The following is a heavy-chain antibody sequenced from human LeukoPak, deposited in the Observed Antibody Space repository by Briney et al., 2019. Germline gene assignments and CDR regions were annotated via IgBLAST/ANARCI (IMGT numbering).Heavy chain of an antibody. CDR2: IYYSGST. J-gene: IGHJ4*02. D-gene: IGHD5-12*01. CDR3: VSLPKIVARPRYFDC. Sequence: PSETLSLTCTVSGGSISSSSYYWGWIRQPPGKGLEWIGSIYYSGSTDYNPSLKSRVTISVDASKNQFSLKLSSMTAADTAVYYCVSLPKIVARPRYFDCWSQGTLVTVSS. CDR1: GGSISSSSYY. V-gene: IGHV4-39*07.